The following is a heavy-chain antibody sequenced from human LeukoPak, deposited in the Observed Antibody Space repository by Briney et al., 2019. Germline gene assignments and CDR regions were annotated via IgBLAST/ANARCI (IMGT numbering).Heavy chain of an antibody. D-gene: IGHD2-2*01. CDR3: ARDVNEGYCSSTSCYGAYYYYYMDV. J-gene: IGHJ6*03. CDR1: GYTFTSYG. V-gene: IGHV1-18*01. CDR2: ISAYNGNT. Sequence: GASVKVSCKASGYTFTSYGISGVRQAPGQGLEWMGWISAYNGNTNYAQKLQGRVTMTTDTSTSTAYMELRSLRSDDTAVYYCARDVNEGYCSSTSCYGAYYYYYMDVWGKGTTVTVSS.